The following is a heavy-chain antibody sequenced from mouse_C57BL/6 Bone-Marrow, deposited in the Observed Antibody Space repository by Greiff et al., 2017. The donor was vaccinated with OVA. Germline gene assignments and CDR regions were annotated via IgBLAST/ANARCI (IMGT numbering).Heavy chain of an antibody. CDR1: GFTFSSYG. J-gene: IGHJ3*01. Sequence: DVMLVESGGDLVKPGGSLKLSCAASGFTFSSYGMSWVRQTPDKRLEWVATISSGGSYTYYPDSVKGRFTISRDNAKNTLYLQMSSLKSEDTAMYYCASPYYYGSKAYWGQGTLVTVSA. CDR3: ASPYYYGSKAY. D-gene: IGHD1-1*01. V-gene: IGHV5-6*02. CDR2: ISSGGSYT.